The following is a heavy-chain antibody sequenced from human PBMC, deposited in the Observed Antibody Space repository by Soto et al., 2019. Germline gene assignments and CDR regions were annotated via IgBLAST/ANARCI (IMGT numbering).Heavy chain of an antibody. J-gene: IGHJ4*02. V-gene: IGHV3-66*01. CDR3: LRGTGSNYAYFDY. CDR1: GFTVSSYY. D-gene: IGHD3-16*01. Sequence: GGSLRLSCAASGFTVSSYYMSWVRQAPGKGLEWVSVIYSAGSADFADSVKGRFTISRDNSDNTLYLQMNSLRDEDTAVYYCLRGTGSNYAYFDYWGQGAPVTVSS. CDR2: IYSAGSA.